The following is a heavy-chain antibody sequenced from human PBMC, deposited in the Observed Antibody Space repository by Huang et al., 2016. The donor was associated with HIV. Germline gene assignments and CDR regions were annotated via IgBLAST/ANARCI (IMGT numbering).Heavy chain of an antibody. J-gene: IGHJ4*02. CDR2: INDRGST. D-gene: IGHD5-18*01. CDR3: ARGFSYGHFAF. V-gene: IGHV4-34*01. Sequence: QVQLQQWGAGLLKPSETLSLTCAVYGGSFRNYYWSWLRQSPGKGLAWIGEINDRGSTNYNSSLGSRVTMSVDTSKNQFSLRLKSVTAADTGIYYCARGFSYGHFAFWGQGNLVTVSS. CDR1: GGSFRNYY.